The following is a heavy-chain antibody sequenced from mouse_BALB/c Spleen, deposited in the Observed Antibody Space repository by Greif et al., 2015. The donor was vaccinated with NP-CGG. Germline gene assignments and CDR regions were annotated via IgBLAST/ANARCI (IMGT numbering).Heavy chain of an antibody. CDR2: ISSGSSTI. V-gene: IGHV5-17*02. CDR3: ATRTTNFDV. Sequence: EVKLMESGGGLVQPGGSRKLSCAASGFTFSSFGMHWVRQAPEKGLEWVAYISSGSSTIYYADTVKGRFTISRDNPKNTLFLQMTSLRSEDTAMYYCATRTTNFDVWGAGTTVTVSS. J-gene: IGHJ1*01. CDR1: GFTFSSFG. D-gene: IGHD2-14*01.